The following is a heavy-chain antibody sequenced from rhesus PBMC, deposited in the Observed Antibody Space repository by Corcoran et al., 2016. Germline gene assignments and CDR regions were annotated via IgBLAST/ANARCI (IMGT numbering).Heavy chain of an antibody. V-gene: IGHV4-169*02. Sequence: QLQLQESGPGLVKPSETLSVTCAVSGGSISSSYWSWIRQAQGKGLEWIGYIYGSCSSPNYNPSLKSRVTLSVDTSKNPLSLKLRSVTTADTAVYYGAREGGFWGQGALVTVSS. CDR3: AREGGF. CDR1: GGSISSSY. J-gene: IGHJ1*01. CDR2: IYGSCSSP.